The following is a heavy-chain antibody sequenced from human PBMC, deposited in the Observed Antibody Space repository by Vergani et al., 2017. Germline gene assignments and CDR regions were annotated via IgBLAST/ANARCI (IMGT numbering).Heavy chain of an antibody. CDR2: IYYSGST. J-gene: IGHJ4*02. CDR1: GGSISSYY. D-gene: IGHD3-22*01. Sequence: QVQLQESGPGLVKPSETLSLTCTVSGGSISSYYWSWIRQPPGKGLEWIGYIYYSGSTYYHPSLKSRVTISVDTSKNQFSLKLSAVTAADTAVYYCARGNDSSGYYQYYFDYWGQGTLVTVSS. CDR3: ARGNDSSGYYQYYFDY. V-gene: IGHV4-59*08.